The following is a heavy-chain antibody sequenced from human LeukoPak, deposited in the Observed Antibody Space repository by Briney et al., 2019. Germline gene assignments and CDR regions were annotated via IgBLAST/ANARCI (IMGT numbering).Heavy chain of an antibody. CDR3: AKALRYCSGGSCYDPYYYYGMDV. D-gene: IGHD2-15*01. CDR1: GFTFSSYA. CDR2: ISGSGGST. Sequence: GGSPRLSCAASGFTFSSYAMGWVRQTPGKGLEWVSAISGSGGSTYYADSVKGRFTISRDNSKNTLYLQMNSLRAEDTAVYYCAKALRYCSGGSCYDPYYYYGMDVWGQGTTVTVSS. J-gene: IGHJ6*02. V-gene: IGHV3-23*01.